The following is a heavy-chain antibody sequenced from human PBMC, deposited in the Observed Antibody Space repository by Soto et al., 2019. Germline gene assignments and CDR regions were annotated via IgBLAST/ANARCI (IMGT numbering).Heavy chain of an antibody. Sequence: ETLSLTCAVYGGSFSGYYWSWIRQPPGKGLEWIGEINHSGSTNYNPSLKSRVTISVDTSKNQFSLKLSSVTAADTAVYYCARARQVGATNFDYWGQGTLVTVSS. V-gene: IGHV4-34*01. J-gene: IGHJ4*02. D-gene: IGHD1-26*01. CDR1: GGSFSGYY. CDR2: INHSGST. CDR3: ARARQVGATNFDY.